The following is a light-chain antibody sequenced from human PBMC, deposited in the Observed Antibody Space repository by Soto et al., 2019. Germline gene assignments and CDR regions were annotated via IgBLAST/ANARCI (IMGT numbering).Light chain of an antibody. J-gene: IGKJ1*01. V-gene: IGKV1-5*01. Sequence: DIQMTQSPSRLSASVGDRVTITCRASQSIAYWLAWYQQKPGKAPNLLIYAASTLETGVPSRFSGSGYGTEFTLTIASPQPDDSATYYCKQYKSFSKRFGRGTKVDIK. CDR3: KQYKSFSKR. CDR2: AAS. CDR1: QSIAYW.